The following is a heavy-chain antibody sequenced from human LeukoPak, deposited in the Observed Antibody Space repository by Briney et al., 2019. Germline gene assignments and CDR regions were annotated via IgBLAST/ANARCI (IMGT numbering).Heavy chain of an antibody. J-gene: IGHJ4*02. D-gene: IGHD6-13*01. Sequence: PSETLSLTCTVSGDSISNYYWSWIRQPPGKGLEWIGYISYSGTTNHNPSLKSRVTISVDTSRNQFSLKLSSVTAADTAVYYCARLGGSSWYFDYWGQGTLVTVSS. V-gene: IGHV4-59*08. CDR3: ARLGGSSWYFDY. CDR1: GDSISNYY. CDR2: ISYSGTT.